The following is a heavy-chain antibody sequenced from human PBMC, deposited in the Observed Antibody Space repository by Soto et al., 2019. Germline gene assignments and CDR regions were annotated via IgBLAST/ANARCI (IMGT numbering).Heavy chain of an antibody. D-gene: IGHD3-10*01. CDR2: ILHDGNNR. CDR1: GFTFSNYI. J-gene: IGHJ4*02. CDR3: ARDDEQGSYCDLGY. Sequence: PGGSLRLSCAASGFTFSNYILHWVRQAPGKGLEWVAMILHDGNNRYYADSVKGRFTISRDNSKSTLYLQVDSLRTEDTAVYYCARDDEQGSYCDLGYWGQGTLVTVSS. V-gene: IGHV3-30-3*01.